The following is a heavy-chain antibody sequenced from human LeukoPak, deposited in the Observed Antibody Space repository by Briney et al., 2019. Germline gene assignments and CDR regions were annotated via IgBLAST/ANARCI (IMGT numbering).Heavy chain of an antibody. J-gene: IGHJ6*03. D-gene: IGHD3-16*01. V-gene: IGHV4-30-4*01. CDR2: IYYIGTA. CDR3: ARARGDSPRIYYYMDV. CDR1: GDSISIGDYR. Sequence: PSETLSLTCSVSGDSISIGDYRWSWIRQSPGKGLDWIGYIYYIGTAYYNPSLRSRVALSADTSKNQFSLKLNSVTVADSAVYFCARARGDSPRIYYYMDVWGKGTTVTVSS.